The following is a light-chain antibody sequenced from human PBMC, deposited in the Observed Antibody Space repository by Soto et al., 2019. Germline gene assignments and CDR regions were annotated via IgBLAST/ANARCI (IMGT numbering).Light chain of an antibody. CDR3: CSYAGSSTSYV. J-gene: IGLJ1*01. CDR1: SSDVGSYNL. CDR2: EVS. V-gene: IGLV2-23*02. Sequence: QSVLTQPASVSGSPGQSITFSCTGTSSDVGSYNLVSWYQQHPGKAPKLMIYEVSKRPSGVSNRFSGSKSGNTASLTISGLQAEDEADYYCCSYAGSSTSYVFGTGTKVTVL.